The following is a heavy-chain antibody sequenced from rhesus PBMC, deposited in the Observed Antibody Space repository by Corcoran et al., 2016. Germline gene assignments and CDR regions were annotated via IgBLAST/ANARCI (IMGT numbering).Heavy chain of an antibody. J-gene: IGHJ4*01. Sequence: EVQLVETGGGLVQPGGSLKLSCAASGFTFSSYGMSWVRQAPGKGLEGVAAIKSGGGSTYNADSVKGRCTISRENSKNTLSRQMNSMGAEDTAVYYWAKESIDGGAGDYWGQGVLVTVSS. CDR2: IKSGGGST. D-gene: IGHD1-44*01. CDR1: GFTFSSYG. CDR3: AKESIDGGAGDY. V-gene: IGHV3S5*01.